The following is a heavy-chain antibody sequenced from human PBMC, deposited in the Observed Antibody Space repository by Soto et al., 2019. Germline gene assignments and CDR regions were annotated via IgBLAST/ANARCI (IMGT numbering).Heavy chain of an antibody. CDR3: ARAAYSSNSGWFDP. CDR1: GFTFSNYW. Sequence: EGSLRLSCAAFGFTFSNYWMTWVRQAPGKGLEWVTYIKEDGSAKYYVDSVKGRFTISRDNAKNSLYLQMNSLRADDTAVYYCARAAYSSNSGWFDPWGQGTLVTVSS. CDR2: IKEDGSAK. D-gene: IGHD6-13*01. V-gene: IGHV3-7*03. J-gene: IGHJ5*02.